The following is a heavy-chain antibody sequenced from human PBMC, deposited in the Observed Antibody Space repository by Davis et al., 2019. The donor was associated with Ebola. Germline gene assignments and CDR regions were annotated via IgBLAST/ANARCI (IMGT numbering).Heavy chain of an antibody. V-gene: IGHV3-73*01. CDR2: IRSKANSYAT. Sequence: GESLKISCAASGFTFSGSAMHWVRQASGKGLEWVGRIRSKANSYATAYAASVKGRFAISRDDSKNTAYLQMNSLKTEDTAVYYCARDAGAVTTPHDAFDIWGQGTMVTVSS. D-gene: IGHD4-11*01. J-gene: IGHJ3*02. CDR1: GFTFSGSA. CDR3: ARDAGAVTTPHDAFDI.